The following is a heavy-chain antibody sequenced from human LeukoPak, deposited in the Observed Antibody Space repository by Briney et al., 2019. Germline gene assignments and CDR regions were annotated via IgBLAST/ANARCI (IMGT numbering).Heavy chain of an antibody. D-gene: IGHD1-1*01. V-gene: IGHV3-30*02. Sequence: GGSLRLSCAASGFTFSSYGMHWVRQAPGKGLEWVAFIRYDGSNKYYADSVKGRFTISRDNSKNSLYLQMNSLRAEDTAVYYCARGLDAAYQFDYWGQGTLVTVSS. CDR2: IRYDGSNK. CDR3: ARGLDAAYQFDY. CDR1: GFTFSSYG. J-gene: IGHJ4*02.